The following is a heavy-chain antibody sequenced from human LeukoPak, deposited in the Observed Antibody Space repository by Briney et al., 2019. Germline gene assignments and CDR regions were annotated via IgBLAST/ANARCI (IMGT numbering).Heavy chain of an antibody. CDR1: GYTFTSYD. J-gene: IGHJ6*02. CDR2: MNPNSGNT. CDR3: AGITMVRGVNDPDYYYGMDV. Sequence: GASVKVSCKASGYTFTSYDINWVRQATGQGLEWMGWMNPNSGNTGYAQKFQGRVTMTRNTSISTAYMELSSLRSEDTAVYYCAGITMVRGVNDPDYYYGMDVWGQGTTVTVSS. V-gene: IGHV1-8*01. D-gene: IGHD3-10*01.